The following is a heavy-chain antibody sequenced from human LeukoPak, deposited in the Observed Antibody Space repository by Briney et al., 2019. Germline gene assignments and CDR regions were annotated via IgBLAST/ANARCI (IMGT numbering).Heavy chain of an antibody. CDR3: ARDATFAEGFDY. CDR1: GYTFTHYA. Sequence: ASVKVSCKTSGYTFTHYAMNWVRQAPGQGLEWVGWVNTNTGTPTYAQAFTGRFVFSLDTAVSTAYLQITGLKAEDTAVYYCARDATFAEGFDYWAREHWSPSPQ. V-gene: IGHV7-4-1*02. CDR2: VNTNTGTP. J-gene: IGHJ4*02. D-gene: IGHD1-26*01.